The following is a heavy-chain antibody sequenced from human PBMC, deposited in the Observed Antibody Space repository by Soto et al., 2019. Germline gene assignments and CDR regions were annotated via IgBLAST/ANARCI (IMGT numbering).Heavy chain of an antibody. J-gene: IGHJ4*02. V-gene: IGHV4-59*01. CDR1: GGSISSYY. CDR3: ARGGEGMGY. Sequence: SETLSLTCTVSGGSISSYYWSWIRRPPGKGLEWIGYIYYSGSTNYNPSLKSRVTISVDTSKNQFSPKLSSVTAADTAVYYCARGGEGMGYWGQGTLVTVSS. CDR2: IYYSGST. D-gene: IGHD3-16*01.